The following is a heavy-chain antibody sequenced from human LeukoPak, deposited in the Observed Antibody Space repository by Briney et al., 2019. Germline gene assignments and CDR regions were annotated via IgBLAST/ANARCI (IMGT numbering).Heavy chain of an antibody. CDR3: ARVIAAAGTNPWFDP. D-gene: IGHD6-13*01. J-gene: IGHJ5*02. CDR1: GYTFTGYY. CDR2: INPNSGGT. Sequence: ASVKVSCKASGYTFTGYYTHWVRQAAGQGLEWMGWINPNSGGTNYAQKFQGRVTMTRDTSISTAYMELSRLRSDDTAVYYCARVIAAAGTNPWFDPWGQGTLVTVSS. V-gene: IGHV1-2*02.